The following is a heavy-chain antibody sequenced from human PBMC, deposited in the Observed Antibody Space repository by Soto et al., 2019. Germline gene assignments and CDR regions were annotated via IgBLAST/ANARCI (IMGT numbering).Heavy chain of an antibody. CDR3: ASRSGDYIEDFDY. Sequence: GGSMRLSCAASGFTFSSYAMSWVRQAPGKGLEWVSAISGSGGSTYYADSVKGRFTISRDNSKNTLYLQMNSLRAEDTAVYYCASRSGDYIEDFDYWGQGTLVTSPQ. J-gene: IGHJ4*02. CDR1: GFTFSSYA. D-gene: IGHD4-17*01. V-gene: IGHV3-23*01. CDR2: ISGSGGST.